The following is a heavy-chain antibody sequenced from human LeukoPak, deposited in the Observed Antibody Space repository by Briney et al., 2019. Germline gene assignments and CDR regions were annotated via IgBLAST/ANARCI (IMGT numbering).Heavy chain of an antibody. CDR2: IKSDGSEK. V-gene: IGHV3-7*03. J-gene: IGHJ4*02. CDR1: GFTFSDYW. Sequence: GGSLRLSCGASGFTFSDYWMSWVRQAPGKGLEWVASIKSDGSEKNYVDSVKGRFTISRDNAKSSLFLQMNSLRAEDTAVYYCAKDTYSSSPYYFDYWGQGTLVTVSS. CDR3: AKDTYSSSPYYFDY. D-gene: IGHD6-6*01.